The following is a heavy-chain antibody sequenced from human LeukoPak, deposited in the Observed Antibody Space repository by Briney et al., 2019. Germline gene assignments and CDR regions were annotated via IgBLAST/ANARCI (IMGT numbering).Heavy chain of an antibody. J-gene: IGHJ4*02. V-gene: IGHV5-51*01. CDR2: IYPGDSDT. CDR1: GYSFTSYW. Sequence: GESLKISCKGSGYSFTSYWIGWVRQMPGKGLEWMGIIYPGDSDTRYSPSFQGQVTISADKSISTAYLQWSSLKASDTAMYYCGRGIYGSGSYGPMGIDYWGQGTLVTVSS. D-gene: IGHD3-10*01. CDR3: GRGIYGSGSYGPMGIDY.